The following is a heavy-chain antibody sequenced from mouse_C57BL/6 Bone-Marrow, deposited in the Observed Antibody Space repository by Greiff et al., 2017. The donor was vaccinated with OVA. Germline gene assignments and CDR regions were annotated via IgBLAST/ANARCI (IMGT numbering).Heavy chain of an antibody. CDR1: GYTFTSYW. Sequence: QVQLKQPGAELVKPGASVKVSCKASGYTFTSYWMHWVKQRPGQGLEWIGRIHPSDSDTNYNQKFKGKATLTVDKSSSTAYMQLSSLTSEDSAVYYCAINPSYWLNYAMDYWGQGTSVTVSS. J-gene: IGHJ4*01. V-gene: IGHV1-74*01. D-gene: IGHD1-1*01. CDR2: IHPSDSDT. CDR3: AINPSYWLNYAMDY.